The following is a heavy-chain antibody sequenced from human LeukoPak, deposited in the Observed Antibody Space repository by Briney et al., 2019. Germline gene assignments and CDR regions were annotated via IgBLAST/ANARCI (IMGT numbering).Heavy chain of an antibody. J-gene: IGHJ6*02. CDR2: IYYSGST. CDR3: ARYYYGSGSPRYYYGMDV. V-gene: IGHV4-59*01. Sequence: PSETLSLTCTVSGGSISSYYWSWIRQPPGKGLEWIGYIYYSGSTNYNPSLKSRVTISVDTSKNQFSLKLSSVTAADTAVYYCARYYYGSGSPRYYYGMDVWGQGTTVTVSS. D-gene: IGHD3-10*01. CDR1: GGSISSYY.